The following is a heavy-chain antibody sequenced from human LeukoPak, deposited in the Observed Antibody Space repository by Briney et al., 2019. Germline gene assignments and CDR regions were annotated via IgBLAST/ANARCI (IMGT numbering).Heavy chain of an antibody. D-gene: IGHD3-22*01. CDR3: ARVREAGTHYYDSSGYFDY. CDR1: GYTFTSYY. V-gene: IGHV1-46*01. CDR2: INPSGGST. Sequence: ASVKFSCKASGYTFTSYYMHWVRQAPGQGLEWMGIINPSGGSTSYAQKFQGRVTMTRDMSTSTVYMELSSLRSEDTAVYYCARVREAGTHYYDSSGYFDYWGQGTLVTVSS. J-gene: IGHJ4*02.